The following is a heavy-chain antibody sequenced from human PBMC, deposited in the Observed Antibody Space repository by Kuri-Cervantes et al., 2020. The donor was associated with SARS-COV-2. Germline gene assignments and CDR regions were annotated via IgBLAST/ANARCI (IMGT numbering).Heavy chain of an antibody. J-gene: IGHJ5*02. V-gene: IGHV4-34*01. CDR3: TRAAAGNWFDP. Sequence: SETLSLTCTVSGGSISSYYWSWIRQPPGKGLEWIGEINHSGSTNYNPSLKSRVTISVDTSKNQFSLKLSSVTAADTAVYYCTRAAAGNWFDPWGQGTLVTAPQ. D-gene: IGHD6-13*01. CDR2: INHSGST. CDR1: GGSISSYY.